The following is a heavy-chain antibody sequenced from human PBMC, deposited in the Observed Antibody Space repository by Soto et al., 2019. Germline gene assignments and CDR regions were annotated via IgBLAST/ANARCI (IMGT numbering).Heavy chain of an antibody. Sequence: EVQLLESGGGLVRPGESLRLSCAASGFNFNKYAMSWVRQAPGEGLEWVSGISGCGGTASYADSVKGRFTIARDDAKNTLYLDMNSLRVEATAEYYCAKADGQQWLLPHLENWGRGTLVTVS. CDR3: AKADGQQWLLPHLEN. CDR1: GFNFNKYA. D-gene: IGHD6-19*01. J-gene: IGHJ4*02. CDR2: ISGCGGTA. V-gene: IGHV3-23*01.